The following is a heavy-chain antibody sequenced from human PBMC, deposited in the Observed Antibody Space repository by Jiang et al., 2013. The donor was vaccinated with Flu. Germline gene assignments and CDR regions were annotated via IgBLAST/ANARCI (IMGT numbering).Heavy chain of an antibody. D-gene: IGHD1-26*01. V-gene: IGHV5-51*01. CDR3: ARLGGGSYYGNYYYYGMDV. J-gene: IGHJ6*02. CDR2: IYPGDSDT. Sequence: MPGKGLEWMGIIYPGDSDTRYSPSFQGQVTISADKSISTAYLQWSSLKASDTAMYYCARLGGGSYYGNYYYYGMDVWGQGTTVTVSS.